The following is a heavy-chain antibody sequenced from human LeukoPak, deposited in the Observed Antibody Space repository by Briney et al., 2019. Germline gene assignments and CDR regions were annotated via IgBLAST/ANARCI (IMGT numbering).Heavy chain of an antibody. CDR1: GFTFSSYS. J-gene: IGHJ4*02. Sequence: GGSLRLSCAASGFTFSSYSMNWVRQAPGKGLEWVSYISSSSSTIYYADSVKGRFTISRDNSKNTLYLQMNSLRAEDTAVYYCAKEHISIYCTNGVCSLDYWGQGTLVTVSS. CDR3: AKEHISIYCTNGVCSLDY. V-gene: IGHV3-48*01. D-gene: IGHD2-8*01. CDR2: ISSSSSTI.